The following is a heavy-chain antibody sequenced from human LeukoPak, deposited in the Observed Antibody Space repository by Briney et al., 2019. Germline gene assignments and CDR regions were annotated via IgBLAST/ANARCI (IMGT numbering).Heavy chain of an antibody. D-gene: IGHD1-1*01. Sequence: PGGSLRLSCAASGFTFSSYSMNWVRQAPGKGLEWVSSISSSSSYIYYADSVKGRFTISRDNAKNSLYLQMNSLRAEDTAVYYCGRGTKRAFRGTFLPWSPAHYGMDVGGKGTPVTV. CDR1: GFTFSSYS. J-gene: IGHJ6*04. V-gene: IGHV3-21*01. CDR3: GRGTKRAFRGTFLPWSPAHYGMDV. CDR2: ISSSSSYI.